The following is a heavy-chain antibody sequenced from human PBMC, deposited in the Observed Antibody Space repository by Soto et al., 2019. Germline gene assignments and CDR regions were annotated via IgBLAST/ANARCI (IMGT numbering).Heavy chain of an antibody. J-gene: IGHJ6*02. CDR3: AGGFGEFHEFYGLDV. V-gene: IGHV1-69-2*01. CDR2: VDPEDGET. Sequence: EVQLVQSGAEVKKPGATVKISCKVSGDTFTDYFLHWVQQAPGKGLEWMGHVDPEDGETIYAEKFQGRVTITADTSTDTAYMELSSLRSEDTAVYFCAGGFGEFHEFYGLDVWGQGTTVTVSS. D-gene: IGHD3-10*01. CDR1: GDTFTDYF.